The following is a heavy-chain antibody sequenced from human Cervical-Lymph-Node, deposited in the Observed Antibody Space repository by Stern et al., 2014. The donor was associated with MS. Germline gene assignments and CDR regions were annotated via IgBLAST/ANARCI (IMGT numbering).Heavy chain of an antibody. V-gene: IGHV5-51*01. CDR3: ARHCGFRPGCIDY. D-gene: IGHD2-21*01. J-gene: IGHJ4*02. CDR1: GYSCTSYW. CDR2: NYPGDSDT. Sequence: EVQLAQSGAEVKKPGESLKISCKGYGYSCTSYWIGWVRPMPGKSLEWLGINYPGDSDTRYSPSFQGQVTISADKSISTAYLQWSSLKASDTAMYYCARHCGFRPGCIDYWGQGTLVTVSS.